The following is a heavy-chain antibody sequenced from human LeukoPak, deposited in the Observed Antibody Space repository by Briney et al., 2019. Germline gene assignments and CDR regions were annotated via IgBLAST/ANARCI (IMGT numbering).Heavy chain of an antibody. J-gene: IGHJ5*02. CDR1: GYTFTSYG. V-gene: IGHV1-18*01. CDR3: ARYPEASSSWYGWFDP. CDR2: ISAYNGNT. Sequence: ASVKVSCKASGYTFTSYGISWVRQAPGQGLEWMGWISAYNGNTNYAQKLQGRVTMTTDTSTSTAYMELRSLRSDDTAVYYCARYPEASSSWYGWFDPWGQGTLVTVSS. D-gene: IGHD6-13*01.